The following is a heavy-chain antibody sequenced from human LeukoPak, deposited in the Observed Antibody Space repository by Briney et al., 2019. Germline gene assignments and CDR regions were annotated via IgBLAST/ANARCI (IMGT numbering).Heavy chain of an antibody. V-gene: IGHV3-30-3*01. CDR2: ISKDGSDK. CDR1: GFSFSSYY. CDR3: ARDYWWNYDY. D-gene: IGHD1-7*01. J-gene: IGHJ4*02. Sequence: GGSLRLSCAASGFSFSSYYMSWVRQAPGKGLEWVAVISKDGSDKYYPGSVRGRFTISRDNSKNMIYLQMDSLRAEDTAIYYCARDYWWNYDYWGQGTLVTVSS.